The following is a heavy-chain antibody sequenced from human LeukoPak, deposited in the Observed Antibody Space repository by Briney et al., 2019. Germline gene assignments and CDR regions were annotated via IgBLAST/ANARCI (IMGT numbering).Heavy chain of an antibody. CDR3: ARENPKNSDF. V-gene: IGHV4-39*01. Sequence: SETLSLTCTVSGGSISISNYYWGWIRQPPGKGLEWIGSIYYSGSTYYNPSLKSRVTISVDTSKNQFSLKLSSVTAADTAVYYCARENPKNSDFWGQATLVTVSS. D-gene: IGHD2/OR15-2a*01. CDR2: IYYSGST. CDR1: GGSISISNYY. J-gene: IGHJ4*02.